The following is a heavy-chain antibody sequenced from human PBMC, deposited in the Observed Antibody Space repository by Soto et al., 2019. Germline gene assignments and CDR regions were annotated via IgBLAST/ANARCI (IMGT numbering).Heavy chain of an antibody. J-gene: IGHJ4*02. CDR2: INPNSGGT. D-gene: IGHD3-9*01. Sequence: GDSVKVYFKASGYTFTGYYMHLVQQAPGQGLEWMGWINPNSGGTNYAQKFQGRVTMTRDTLYLQMNSLRAEDTAVYYCAKEGVSRYFDWLHEIYYFDYWGQGTMVTVSS. V-gene: IGHV1-2*02. CDR1: GYTFTGYY. CDR3: AKEGVSRYFDWLHEIYYFDY.